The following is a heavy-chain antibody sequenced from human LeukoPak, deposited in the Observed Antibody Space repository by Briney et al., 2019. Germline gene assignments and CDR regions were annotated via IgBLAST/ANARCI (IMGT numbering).Heavy chain of an antibody. CDR2: IKSKTDGGTT. V-gene: IGHV3-15*01. CDR1: GITFSNAW. CDR3: TTVVPAAPPIDY. Sequence: GSLRLSCAASGITFSNAWMNWVRQAPGEGLEWVGRIKSKTDGGTTDYAAPVKGRFTISRDDSKNTLYLQMNSLKTEDTAVYYCTTVVPAAPPIDYWGQGTLVTVSS. J-gene: IGHJ4*02. D-gene: IGHD2-2*01.